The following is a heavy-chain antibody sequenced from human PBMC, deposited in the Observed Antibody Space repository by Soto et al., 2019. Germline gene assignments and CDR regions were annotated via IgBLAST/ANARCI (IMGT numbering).Heavy chain of an antibody. V-gene: IGHV2-5*02. Sequence: QITLKESGPTLVKPTQTLTLTCTFSGFSLGTSGVGVGWIRQPPGKALEWLALIYWDDDKRYSPSLNSRLTIPKDTSKNQVVLTMTNMDPVDTATYYCAHSRPPRLLDYWGQGTLVTVSS. CDR1: GFSLGTSGVG. J-gene: IGHJ4*02. CDR3: AHSRPPRLLDY. CDR2: IYWDDDK.